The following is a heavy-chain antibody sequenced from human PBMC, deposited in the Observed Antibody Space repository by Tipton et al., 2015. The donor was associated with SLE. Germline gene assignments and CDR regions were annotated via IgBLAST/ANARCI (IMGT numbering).Heavy chain of an antibody. CDR1: GGSISSGSYY. D-gene: IGHD5-18*01. J-gene: IGHJ4*02. V-gene: IGHV4-39*01. Sequence: TLSLTCTVSGGSISSGSYYWSWIRQPAGKGLEWIGSIHYRGSTYYKPSLGSRVTLFVDMSRNQFSLKLSSVTAADTALYYCARRRRGYSYAPFDYWGQGTLVPVSS. CDR3: ARRRRGYSYAPFDY. CDR2: IHYRGST.